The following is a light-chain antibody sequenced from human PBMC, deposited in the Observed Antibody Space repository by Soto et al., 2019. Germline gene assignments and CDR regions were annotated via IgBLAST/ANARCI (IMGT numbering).Light chain of an antibody. J-gene: IGKJ1*01. CDR1: QGISKW. CDR2: DAS. Sequence: DIQMTQTTSSVSASVGDRVTITCRASQGISKWLAWHQQKPGKAPKLLIYDASSLQSGVPPRFSGSGSGTEFTLTIRSLQPDDIATYYCQQYSSYSAWTFGEGTKV. CDR3: QQYSSYSAWT. V-gene: IGKV1-5*01.